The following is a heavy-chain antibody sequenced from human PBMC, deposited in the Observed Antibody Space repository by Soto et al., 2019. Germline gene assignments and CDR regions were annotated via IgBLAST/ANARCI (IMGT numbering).Heavy chain of an antibody. J-gene: IGHJ4*01. CDR3: ASQSDYGWFGEFDY. CDR2: ISAYNGNT. Sequence: GSSVKVSYKASGYTFTSYGISWVRQAPGQGLEWMGWISAYNGNTNYAQKLQGRVTMTTDTSTSTAYMELRSLRSDDTAVYYCASQSDYGWFGEFDYWGHGTLVTVSS. CDR1: GYTFTSYG. V-gene: IGHV1-18*01. D-gene: IGHD3-10*01.